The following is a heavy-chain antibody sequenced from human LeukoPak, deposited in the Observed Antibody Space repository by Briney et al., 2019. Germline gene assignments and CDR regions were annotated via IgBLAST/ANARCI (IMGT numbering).Heavy chain of an antibody. V-gene: IGHV3-23*01. D-gene: IGHD3-22*01. CDR3: ARSYYYDSSHTVDY. J-gene: IGHJ4*02. CDR1: GFRFSSYA. CDR2: ISGSGGST. Sequence: GGSLRLSCAASGFRFSSYAMSWVRQAPGKGLEWVSAISGSGGSTYYADSVKGRFTISRDNSKNTLYLQMNSLRAEDTAVYYCARSYYYDSSHTVDYWGQGTLVTVSS.